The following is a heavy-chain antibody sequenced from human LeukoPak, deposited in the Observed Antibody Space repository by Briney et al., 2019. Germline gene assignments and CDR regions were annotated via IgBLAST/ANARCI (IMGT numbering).Heavy chain of an antibody. CDR1: GGSISSYY. D-gene: IGHD7-27*01. CDR3: ARDMGGKDDNWGSDY. V-gene: IGHV4-4*08. J-gene: IGHJ4*02. CDR2: IYTSGST. Sequence: PSQTLSLTCTVSGGSISSYYWSWIRQPPGKGLEWIGYIYTSGSTDYNPSLKSRVTMSLDTSKNQFSLKLSSVTAADTAVYYCARDMGGKDDNWGSDYWGQGTLVTVSS.